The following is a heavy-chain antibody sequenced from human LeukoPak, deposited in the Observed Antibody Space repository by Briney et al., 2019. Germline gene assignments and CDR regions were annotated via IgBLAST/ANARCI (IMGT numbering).Heavy chain of an antibody. CDR3: ARDTTSTQEKDAFDI. CDR1: GGSISSSSYY. CDR2: IFYSGST. D-gene: IGHD2-2*01. Sequence: SETMSLTCTVSGGSISSSSYYWGWIRQPPGKGLEWIGSIFYSGSTYYNPSLKSRVTISIDTSKNQFSLKLSSVTAADTAVYYCARDTTSTQEKDAFDIWGQGTLVTVSS. J-gene: IGHJ4*02. V-gene: IGHV4-39*07.